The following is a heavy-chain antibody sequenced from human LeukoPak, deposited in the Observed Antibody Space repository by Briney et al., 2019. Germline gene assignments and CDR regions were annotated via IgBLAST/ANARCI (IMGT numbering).Heavy chain of an antibody. CDR2: VYDTGAT. CDR3: ARLPLIATTRGGFDP. V-gene: IGHV4-59*08. Sequence: PSETLSLTCTVSGGSISGYYWSWIRQPPGKRLEGIGYVYDTGATNYNPSLKSRFTISIDTSSNQFSLYLSSVTAADTAVYYCARLPLIATTRGGFDPWGQGTLVTVSS. J-gene: IGHJ5*02. CDR1: GGSISGYY. D-gene: IGHD1/OR15-1a*01.